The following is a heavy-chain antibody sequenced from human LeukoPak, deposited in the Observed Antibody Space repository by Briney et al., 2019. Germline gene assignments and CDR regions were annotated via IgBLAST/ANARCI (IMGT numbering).Heavy chain of an antibody. D-gene: IGHD5-18*01. CDR1: GYTFTSYG. J-gene: IGHJ4*02. CDR3: ARDPLPRIQLWFPLPTDS. CDR2: ISAYNGNT. Sequence: ASVKVSCKASGYTFTSYGISWVRQAPGQGLEWMGWISAYNGNTNYAQKLQGRVTMTTDTSTSTAYMELRSLRSDDTAVYYCARDPLPRIQLWFPLPTDSWGQGPLVPVSS. V-gene: IGHV1-18*01.